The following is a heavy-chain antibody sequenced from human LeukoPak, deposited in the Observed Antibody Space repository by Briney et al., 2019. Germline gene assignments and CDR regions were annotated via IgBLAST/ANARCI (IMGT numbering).Heavy chain of an antibody. J-gene: IGHJ4*02. Sequence: SETLSLTCTVSGYSISSGYYWGWIRQPPGKGLEWIGSIYHSGTTYYNPSLKSRVTISVDTSKNQFSLKLSSVTAADTAVYYCARVGHSSLAFDYWGQGTLVTVSS. V-gene: IGHV4-38-2*02. CDR2: IYHSGTT. CDR3: ARVGHSSLAFDY. D-gene: IGHD6-13*01. CDR1: GYSISSGYY.